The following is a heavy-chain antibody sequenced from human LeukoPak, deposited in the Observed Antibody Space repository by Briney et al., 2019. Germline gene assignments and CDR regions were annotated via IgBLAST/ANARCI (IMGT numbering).Heavy chain of an antibody. CDR3: ARGSSVSSWLDC. J-gene: IGHJ4*02. CDR1: SGSISNSNYY. CDR2: IFYSGST. Sequence: SETLSLTCSVSSGSISNSNYYWGWIRQPPGKGLEWIGSIFYSGSTDYNPSLKSRVTISVDTSKNQFSLTLNSATAADTAVYYCARGSSVSSWLDCWGQGTLVTVSS. V-gene: IGHV4-39*01. D-gene: IGHD6-13*01.